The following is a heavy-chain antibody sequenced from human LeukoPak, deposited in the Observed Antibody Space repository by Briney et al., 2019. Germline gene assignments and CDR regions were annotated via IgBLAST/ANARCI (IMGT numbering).Heavy chain of an antibody. J-gene: IGHJ3*02. Sequence: ASVKVSRKASGYTFTGYYMHWVRQAPGQGLEWMGWINPNSGGTNYAQKFQGRVTMTRDTSISTAYMELSRLRSDDTAVYYCARPPQRWPIRGAVDIWGQGTMVTVSS. CDR1: GYTFTGYY. D-gene: IGHD4-23*01. CDR3: ARPPQRWPIRGAVDI. CDR2: INPNSGGT. V-gene: IGHV1-2*02.